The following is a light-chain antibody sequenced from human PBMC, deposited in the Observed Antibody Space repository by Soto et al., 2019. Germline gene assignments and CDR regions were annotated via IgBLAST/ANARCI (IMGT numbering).Light chain of an antibody. CDR1: QSVRSDY. CDR2: GAS. J-gene: IGKJ5*01. Sequence: EIVLTQSPDTLSLSPGQRATLSCRASQSVRSDYFAWYQQKPGQAPRLLIYGASRRATGIPARFSGSGSGTDFTLTISRLEPEDFAVYYCQQYGSSPPHTFGQGTRLEIK. V-gene: IGKV3-20*01. CDR3: QQYGSSPPHT.